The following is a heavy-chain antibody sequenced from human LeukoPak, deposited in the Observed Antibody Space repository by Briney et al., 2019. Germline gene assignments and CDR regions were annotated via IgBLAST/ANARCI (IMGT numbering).Heavy chain of an antibody. J-gene: IGHJ4*02. V-gene: IGHV3-74*01. Sequence: GGSLRLSCAASGFTFSSYWMHWVRQAPGKGLVWVSRINSDGSSTSYADSVKGRFTISRDNSKNTLYPQMNSLRAEDTAVYYCAKDSALFGIDYWGQGTLVTVSS. CDR1: GFTFSSYW. CDR3: AKDSALFGIDY. CDR2: INSDGSST. D-gene: IGHD3-10*01.